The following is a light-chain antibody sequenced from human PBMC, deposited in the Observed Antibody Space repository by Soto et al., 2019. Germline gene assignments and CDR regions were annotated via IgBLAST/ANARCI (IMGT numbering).Light chain of an antibody. Sequence: DVRTTKSNTPVYASVGDGATSTCRASPSISSWLAWYQQKPGKAPKLLIYEASSLESGVPSRFSGSGSGTEFTLTISSLQPDDFATYYCQQYNSYSWTFGQGTIVDI. CDR2: EAS. V-gene: IGKV1-5*03. J-gene: IGKJ1*01. CDR1: PSISSW. CDR3: QQYNSYSWT.